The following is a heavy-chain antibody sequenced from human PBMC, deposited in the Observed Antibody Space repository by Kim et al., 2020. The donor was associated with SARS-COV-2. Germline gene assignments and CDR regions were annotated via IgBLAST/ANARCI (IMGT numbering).Heavy chain of an antibody. Sequence: ASVKVSCKASGYTFTSYYMHWVRQAPGQGLEWMGIINPSGGSTSYAQKFQGRVTMTRDTSTSTVYMELSSLRSEDTAVYYCARRNYYGSGSYYQDYYYYYGMDVWGQGTTVTVSS. J-gene: IGHJ6*02. CDR1: GYTFTSYY. D-gene: IGHD3-10*01. CDR3: ARRNYYGSGSYYQDYYYYYGMDV. V-gene: IGHV1-46*01. CDR2: INPSGGST.